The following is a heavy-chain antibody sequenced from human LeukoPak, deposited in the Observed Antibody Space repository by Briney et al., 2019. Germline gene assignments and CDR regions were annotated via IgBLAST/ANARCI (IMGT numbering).Heavy chain of an antibody. D-gene: IGHD1-20*01. CDR3: VRGRYTWNDIVFHFDS. Sequence: PGGSLRLSCAASGFTFSSYGMHWVRQAPGKGLVWVSRINSEGSSTLYADSVKGRFTISRDNAKRTLYLQMNSLGAEDTAVYYCVRGRYTWNDIVFHFDSWGQGTLVTVSS. V-gene: IGHV3-74*03. CDR1: GFTFSSYG. CDR2: INSEGSST. J-gene: IGHJ4*02.